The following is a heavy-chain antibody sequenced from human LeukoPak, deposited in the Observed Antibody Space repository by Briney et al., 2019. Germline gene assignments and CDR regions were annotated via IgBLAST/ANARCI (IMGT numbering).Heavy chain of an antibody. V-gene: IGHV4-39*07. CDR2: IYYSGST. J-gene: IGHJ3*02. D-gene: IGHD3-10*01. CDR3: ARITMLPGAFDI. CDR1: GGSISSSSYY. Sequence: NPSETLSLTCTVSGGSISSSSYYWGWIRQPPGKGLEWIGSIYYSGSTYYNPSLKSRVTISVDTSKNQFSLKLSSVTAADTAVYYCARITMLPGAFDIWGQGTMVTVSS.